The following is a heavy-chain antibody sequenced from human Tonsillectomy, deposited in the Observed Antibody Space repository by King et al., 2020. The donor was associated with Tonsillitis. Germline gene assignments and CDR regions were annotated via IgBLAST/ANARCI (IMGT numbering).Heavy chain of an antibody. CDR2: INAYNGNT. V-gene: IGHV1-18*01. J-gene: IGHJ4*02. CDR1: GYTFNNYA. D-gene: IGHD1-1*01. CDR3: ARVGYNSYFDF. Sequence: QLVQSGAEVKKPGASVKVSCKTSGYTFNNYAINWVRQAPGQGLEWMGWINAYNGNTNYEQKFQGRVTMTTDTSTSTAYMEVGSLRFDDTAVYFCARVGYNSYFDFRGQGTLVTVSS.